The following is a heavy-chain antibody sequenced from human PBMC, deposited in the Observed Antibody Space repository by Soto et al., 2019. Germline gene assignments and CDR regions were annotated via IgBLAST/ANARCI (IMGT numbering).Heavy chain of an antibody. CDR2: ITYIGST. Sequence: QVQLQQSGPGLVKASQTLSLTCTISGGSISSADYYWSWIRQHPGKGLEWIGYITYIGSTYYIPSLRSRVTISVDTSKTQFFLKLSSVTAADTAVYYCAREFTGTYPYSYGMDVWGQGTTDTVSS. J-gene: IGHJ6*02. V-gene: IGHV4-31*03. D-gene: IGHD1-26*01. CDR3: AREFTGTYPYSYGMDV. CDR1: GGSISSADYY.